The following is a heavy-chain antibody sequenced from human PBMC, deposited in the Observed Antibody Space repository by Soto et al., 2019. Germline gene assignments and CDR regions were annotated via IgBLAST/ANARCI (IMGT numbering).Heavy chain of an antibody. CDR1: VYIFTTYP. V-gene: IGHV1-3*01. CDR2: INAGNGNT. J-gene: IGHJ4*02. D-gene: IGHD2-21*01. Sequence: GASVKVSCKASVYIFTTYPMHWVRQAPGQRLEWMGWINAGNGNTKYSQKFQGRVTITRDTSASTAYMELSSLRSEDTAVYYCARGGEPIDYWGQGTLVTVSS. CDR3: ARGGEPIDY.